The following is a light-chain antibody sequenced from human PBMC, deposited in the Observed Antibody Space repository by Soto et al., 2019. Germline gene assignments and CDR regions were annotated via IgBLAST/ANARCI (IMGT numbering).Light chain of an antibody. CDR3: QQRSNWPPRIT. Sequence: EIVLTQSPATLSLSPGERATISCRASQSVSSYLAWYQQKPVQEPSLLIYEASNRANGIPTRFSGSVSGTDFTLTISSLEPQAFAVYYCQQRSNWPPRITFGQGTRLEIK. V-gene: IGKV3-11*01. J-gene: IGKJ5*01. CDR2: EAS. CDR1: QSVSSY.